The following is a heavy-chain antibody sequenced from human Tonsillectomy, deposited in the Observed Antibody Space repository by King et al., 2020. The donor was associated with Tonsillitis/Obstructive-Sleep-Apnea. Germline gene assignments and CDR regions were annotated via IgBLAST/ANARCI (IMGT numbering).Heavy chain of an antibody. D-gene: IGHD6-13*01. CDR3: AKEGADLYSSSWYYFDY. Sequence: VQLVESGGGLVQPGGSLRLSCAASGFTFSSYAMSWVRQAPGKGLEWVSAISGSGGSTYYADSVKGRFTISRDNSKNTLYLQMNSLRAEDTAVYYCAKEGADLYSSSWYYFDYWGQGTLVTVSS. CDR2: ISGSGGST. V-gene: IGHV3-23*04. CDR1: GFTFSSYA. J-gene: IGHJ4*02.